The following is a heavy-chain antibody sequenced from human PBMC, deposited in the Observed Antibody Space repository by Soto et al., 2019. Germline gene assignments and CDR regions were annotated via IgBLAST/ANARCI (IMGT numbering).Heavy chain of an antibody. Sequence: GGSLRLSCSASGFTFSSYAMHWVRQAPGKGLEYVSAISSNGGSTYYADSVKGRFTISRGNSKNALYLQMSSLRAEDTAVYYCVKGGRYSSSFQTGSFDYWGQGTLVTVSS. J-gene: IGHJ4*02. CDR1: GFTFSSYA. V-gene: IGHV3-64D*09. CDR2: ISSNGGST. D-gene: IGHD6-6*01. CDR3: VKGGRYSSSFQTGSFDY.